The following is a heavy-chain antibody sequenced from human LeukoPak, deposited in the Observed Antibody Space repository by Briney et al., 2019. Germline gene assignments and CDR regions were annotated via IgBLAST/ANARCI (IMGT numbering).Heavy chain of an antibody. Sequence: GGSLRLSCAASGFTFSSYAMHWVRQAPGKGLEWVAVISYDGSNKYYADSVKGRFTISRDNSKNTLYLQMNSLRAEDTAVYYCARDPTTVVTPSYFDYWGQGTLVTVSS. J-gene: IGHJ4*02. CDR1: GFTFSSYA. V-gene: IGHV3-30*01. CDR2: ISYDGSNK. D-gene: IGHD4-23*01. CDR3: ARDPTTVVTPSYFDY.